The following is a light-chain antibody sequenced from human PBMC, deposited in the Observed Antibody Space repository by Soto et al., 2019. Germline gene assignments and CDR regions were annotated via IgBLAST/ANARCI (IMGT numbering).Light chain of an antibody. CDR2: GAS. J-gene: IGKJ2*01. CDR1: QRVSNSY. V-gene: IGKV3-20*01. CDR3: QRYGGSPPFT. Sequence: EIVLTQSPGTLSLSPGETATLSCRASQRVSNSYLAWYQKKPGQAPRLLIYGASSRAAGIPDRFSGSGSGTDFTLSISRLEPEDFAEYFCQRYGGSPPFTFGQGTKVEI.